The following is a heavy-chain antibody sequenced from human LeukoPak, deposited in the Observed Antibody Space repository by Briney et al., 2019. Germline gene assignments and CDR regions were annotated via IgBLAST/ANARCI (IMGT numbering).Heavy chain of an antibody. CDR3: AKGRQQLEYFDY. J-gene: IGHJ4*02. D-gene: IGHD6-13*01. CDR2: ISGSGGST. V-gene: IGHV3-23*01. Sequence: GGSLRLSCVASEFTFSSYAMSWVRQAPGKGLEWVSAISGSGGSTYYADSVKGRFTISRDNSKNTLYLQMNSLRAEDTAVYYCAKGRQQLEYFDYWGQGTLVTVSS. CDR1: EFTFSSYA.